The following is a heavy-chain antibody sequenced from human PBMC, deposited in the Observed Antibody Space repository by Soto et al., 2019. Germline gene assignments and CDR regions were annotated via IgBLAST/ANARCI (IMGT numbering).Heavy chain of an antibody. Sequence: GGSLRLSCAASGFTFSSYGMHWVRQAPGKGLEWVAVISYDGSNKYYADSVKGRFTISRDNSKNTLYLQMNSLRAEDAAVYYCAKARGVVAATSGGMDVWGQGTTVTAP. CDR1: GFTFSSYG. J-gene: IGHJ6*02. D-gene: IGHD2-15*01. CDR3: AKARGVVAATSGGMDV. CDR2: ISYDGSNK. V-gene: IGHV3-30*18.